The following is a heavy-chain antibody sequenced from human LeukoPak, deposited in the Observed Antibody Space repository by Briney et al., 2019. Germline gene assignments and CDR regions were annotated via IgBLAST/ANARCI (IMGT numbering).Heavy chain of an antibody. J-gene: IGHJ4*02. CDR3: ARDRYMSIAAAGILSN. CDR1: GGTFSSYA. CDR2: IIPILGIA. Sequence: GSSVKVSCKASGGTFSSYAISWVRQAPGQGLEWMGRIIPILGIANYAQKFQGRVTITADKSTSTAYMELSSLRSEDTAVYYCARDRYMSIAAAGILSNWGQGTLVTVSS. D-gene: IGHD6-13*01. V-gene: IGHV1-69*04.